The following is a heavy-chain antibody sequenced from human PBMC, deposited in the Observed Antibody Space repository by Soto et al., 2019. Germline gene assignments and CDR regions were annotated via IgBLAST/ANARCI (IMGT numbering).Heavy chain of an antibody. V-gene: IGHV4-61*01. J-gene: IGHJ4*02. Sequence: QVQLQESGPGLVKPSETLSLTCSVSGGSVSSGYYWNWIRQSPGKGLEWIGHLYYTGSTNYNPSLKSRVTISVDTSKNKFFLNLTSVTAADTAVYYCARGPIPVVRRYFDSWGQGIPVTVSS. CDR2: LYYTGST. D-gene: IGHD2-15*01. CDR1: GGSVSSGYY. CDR3: ARGPIPVVRRYFDS.